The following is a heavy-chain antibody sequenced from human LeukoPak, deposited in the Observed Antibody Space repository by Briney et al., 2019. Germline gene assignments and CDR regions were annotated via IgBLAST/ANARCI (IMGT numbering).Heavy chain of an antibody. CDR1: GFTFSNYA. Sequence: PGGSLRLSCAASGFTFSNYAMSWFRQAPGKGLEWVGFIRSKAYGGTTEYAASVKGRFTISRDDSKSIAYLQMNSLKTEDTAVYYCARVGELWLYYFDYWGQGTLVTVSS. CDR3: ARVGELWLYYFDY. D-gene: IGHD5-18*01. V-gene: IGHV3-49*03. CDR2: IRSKAYGGTT. J-gene: IGHJ4*02.